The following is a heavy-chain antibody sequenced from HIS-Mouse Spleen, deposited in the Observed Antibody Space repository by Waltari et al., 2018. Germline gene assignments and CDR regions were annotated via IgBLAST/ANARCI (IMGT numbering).Heavy chain of an antibody. J-gene: IGHJ4*02. CDR1: AGSFSGYY. D-gene: IGHD6-6*01. Sequence: QVQLQQWGAGLLKPSETLSLTCAVYAGSFSGYYWSWIRQPPGKGLEWIGEINHSGSTNYNPSLKSRVTISVDTSKNQFSLKLSSVTAADTAVYYCASSLSSIAARPVDYWGQGTLVTVSS. CDR2: INHSGST. CDR3: ASSLSSIAARPVDY. V-gene: IGHV4-34*01.